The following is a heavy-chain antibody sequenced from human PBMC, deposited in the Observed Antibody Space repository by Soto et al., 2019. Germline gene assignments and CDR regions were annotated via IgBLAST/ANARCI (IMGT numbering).Heavy chain of an antibody. CDR2: ISGSGGAT. Sequence: EVQLLESGGDLVQPGGSLRLSCAASGFTFSSHAMSWLRQAPGKGLEWVSGISGSGGATYYADSVQGRFTISRDNSKNPLFLQMNSRRAEDTAVFYCAKEVGIAGADTRGDFDFWGQGTLVTVSS. J-gene: IGHJ4*02. CDR3: AKEVGIAGADTRGDFDF. CDR1: GFTFSSHA. D-gene: IGHD6-13*01. V-gene: IGHV3-23*01.